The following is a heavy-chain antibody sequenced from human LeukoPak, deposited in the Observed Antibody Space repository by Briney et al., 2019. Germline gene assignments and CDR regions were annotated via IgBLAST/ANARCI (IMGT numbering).Heavy chain of an antibody. J-gene: IGHJ4*02. Sequence: SETLSLTCTVSGGSISSYYWIWIRQPPGKGLEWIGYIYNSGSTKYNPSLKSRLSISVDPSKNQFSLRLSSVTAADAAVYYCARLDRSGGASDAIDYWGQGTLVTVSS. V-gene: IGHV4-59*08. CDR2: IYNSGST. CDR3: ARLDRSGGASDAIDY. D-gene: IGHD3-10*01. CDR1: GGSISSYY.